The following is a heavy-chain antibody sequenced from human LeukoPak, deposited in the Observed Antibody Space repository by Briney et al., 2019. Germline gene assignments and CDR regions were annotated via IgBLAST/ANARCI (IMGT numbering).Heavy chain of an antibody. J-gene: IGHJ6*02. CDR1: GFTVSGNY. CDR2: ISGGGGAS. V-gene: IGHV3-23*01. D-gene: IGHD7-27*01. CDR3: AKYDTPGAYSYYAMDV. Sequence: GGSLRLSCAASGFTVSGNYMSWVRQAPGKGLEWVSAISGGGGASFYADSVKGRFTISRDNSENMLSLQMNSLRADDTAVYYCAKYDTPGAYSYYAMDVWGQGTTVTVSS.